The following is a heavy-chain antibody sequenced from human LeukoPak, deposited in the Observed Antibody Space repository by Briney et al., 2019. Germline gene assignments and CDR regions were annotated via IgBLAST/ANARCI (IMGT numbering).Heavy chain of an antibody. V-gene: IGHV1-2*06. D-gene: IGHD3-10*01. CDR2: INPNSGGT. J-gene: IGHJ6*03. Sequence: ASVKVSCKASGYTFTGYYMHWVRQAPGQGLEWMGRINPNSGGTNYAQKFQGRVTMTRDTSISTPYMELSRLRSDDTAVYYCARITMVRGVKGMYYYYYMDVWGKGTTVTVSS. CDR3: ARITMVRGVKGMYYYYYMDV. CDR1: GYTFTGYY.